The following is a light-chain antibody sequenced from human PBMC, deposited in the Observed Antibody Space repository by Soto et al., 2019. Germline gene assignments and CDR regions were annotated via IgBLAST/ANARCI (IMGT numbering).Light chain of an antibody. J-gene: IGKJ4*01. V-gene: IGKV1-39*01. Sequence: DIQMTQSPSSLSASVGDRVTITCRAGQSISTYLNWLQQKAGKAPKLLMHAASSLESGVPARFSGSGSGTEFTLTINSLQPEDFATYYCQQSYSIPLTLGGGTKVDIK. CDR1: QSISTY. CDR2: AAS. CDR3: QQSYSIPLT.